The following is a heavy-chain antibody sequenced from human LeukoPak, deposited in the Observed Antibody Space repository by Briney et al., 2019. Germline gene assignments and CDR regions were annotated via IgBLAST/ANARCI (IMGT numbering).Heavy chain of an antibody. J-gene: IGHJ4*02. CDR3: ARDCGGDCYWWYFDY. CDR2: IYTSGNT. V-gene: IGHV4-4*07. Sequence: KSSETLSLTCTVSGGSISSCYWSWVRQPAGKGLEWIGRIYTSGNTNYNPSLKGRVTMSVDTSKNQFSLKLSSVTAADTAVYYCARDCGGDCYWWYFDYWGQGTLVTVSS. D-gene: IGHD2-21*02. CDR1: GGSISSCY.